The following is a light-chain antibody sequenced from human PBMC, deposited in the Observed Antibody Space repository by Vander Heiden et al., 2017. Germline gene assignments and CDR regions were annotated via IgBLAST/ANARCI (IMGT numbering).Light chain of an antibody. J-gene: IGLJ2*01. CDR2: DDN. Sequence: VLSPPPSVSVAPGQTAKLTCGRQQIETKTVHWYQQTPGQAPGVVVHDDNGRHPGIRERFSGSNSGNTATLTMSRVEAGDEADYFCQRRDSANDYREFGGGTKLTVL. CDR1: QIETKT. V-gene: IGLV3-21*02. CDR3: QRRDSANDYRE.